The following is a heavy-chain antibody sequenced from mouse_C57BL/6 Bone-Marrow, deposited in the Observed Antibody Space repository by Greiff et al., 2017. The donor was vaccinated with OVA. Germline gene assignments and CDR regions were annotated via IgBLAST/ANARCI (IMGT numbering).Heavy chain of an antibody. V-gene: IGHV1-81*01. Sequence: VQLQESGAELARPGASVKLSCKASGYTFTSYGISWVKQRTGQGLEWIGEIYPRSGNTYYNEKFKGKATLTADKSSSTAYMELRSLTSEDSAVYFCARGRYYGYARAYWGQGTLVTVSA. CDR3: ARGRYYGYARAY. J-gene: IGHJ3*01. D-gene: IGHD2-2*01. CDR1: GYTFTSYG. CDR2: IYPRSGNT.